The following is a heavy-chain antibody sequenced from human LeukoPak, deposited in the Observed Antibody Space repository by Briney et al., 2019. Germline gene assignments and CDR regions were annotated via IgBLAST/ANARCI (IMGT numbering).Heavy chain of an antibody. J-gene: IGHJ4*02. CDR3: ARIPNAMTTVTDQGFDY. D-gene: IGHD4-17*01. Sequence: SETLSLTCAVYGGSFSGYYWSWIRQPPGKGLEWIGEINQSGSTNYNPSLKSRVTISVDTSKNQFSLKLSSVTAADTAVYYCARIPNAMTTVTDQGFDYWGQGTLVTVSS. CDR2: INQSGST. CDR1: GGSFSGYY. V-gene: IGHV4-34*01.